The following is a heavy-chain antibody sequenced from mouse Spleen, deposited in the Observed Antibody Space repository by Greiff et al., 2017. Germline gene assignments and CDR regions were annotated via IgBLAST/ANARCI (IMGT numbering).Heavy chain of an antibody. Sequence: EVKLVESGPSLVKPSQTLSLTCSVTGDSITSGYWNWIRKFPGNKLEYMGYISYSGSTYYNPSLKSRISITRDTSKNQYYLQLNSVTTEDTATYYCARNGYGNYGAMDYWGQGTSVTVSS. D-gene: IGHD2-1*01. CDR2: ISYSGST. V-gene: IGHV3-8*02. CDR3: ARNGYGNYGAMDY. J-gene: IGHJ4*01. CDR1: GDSITSGY.